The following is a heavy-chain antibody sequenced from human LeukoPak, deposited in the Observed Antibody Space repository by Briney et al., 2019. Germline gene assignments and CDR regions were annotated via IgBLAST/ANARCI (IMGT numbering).Heavy chain of an antibody. CDR1: GYSVSSGYY. CDR3: AMTTVTSPYY. Sequence: SETLSLTCAVYGYSVSSGYYWGWIRQPPGKGLEWIGSIYHSGSTYYNPSLKSRVTISVDTSKNQFSLKLSSVTAADTAVYYCAMTTVTSPYYWGQGTLVTVSS. D-gene: IGHD4-17*01. CDR2: IYHSGST. J-gene: IGHJ4*02. V-gene: IGHV4-38-2*01.